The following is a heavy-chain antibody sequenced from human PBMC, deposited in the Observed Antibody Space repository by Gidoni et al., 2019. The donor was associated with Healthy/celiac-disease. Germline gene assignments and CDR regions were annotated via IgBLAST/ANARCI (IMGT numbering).Heavy chain of an antibody. Sequence: EVQLLESGGGLVQPGGSLRLSCAASGFTFSSYAMSWVRQAPGKGLGWVSAISGSGGSTYYADSVKGRFTISRDNSKNTLYLQMNSLRAEDTAVYYCAKSFGGSSSGSYYYGMDVWGQGTTVTVSS. J-gene: IGHJ6*02. D-gene: IGHD6-6*01. CDR2: ISGSGGST. CDR3: AKSFGGSSSGSYYYGMDV. CDR1: GFTFSSYA. V-gene: IGHV3-23*01.